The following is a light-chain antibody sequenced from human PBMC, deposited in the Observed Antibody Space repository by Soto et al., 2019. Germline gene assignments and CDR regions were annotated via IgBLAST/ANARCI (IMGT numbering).Light chain of an antibody. V-gene: IGKV3-20*01. J-gene: IGKJ5*01. CDR1: QSVSSSY. CDR3: QQYGSSPSIT. CDR2: GAS. Sequence: EIVLTQSPGTLSLSPGERATLSCRASQSVSSSYLAWYQQKPGRAPRLLIYGASSRATGIPDRFSGSGSGTDFTLTISRLEPEDFAVYYCQQYGSSPSITFGQGTRLEI.